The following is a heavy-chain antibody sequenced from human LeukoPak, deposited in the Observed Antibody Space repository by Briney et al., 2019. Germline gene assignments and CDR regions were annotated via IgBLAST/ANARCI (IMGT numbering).Heavy chain of an antibody. Sequence: TSETLSLTCAVYGVCFYGFFWRWLRQPPGKGLEWIGEINDTGGTNYNPSLKSRVTISLDTSRNQLSLKLSSVSAADTAVYYCARSGHRALNYWGQGTRVTVSA. J-gene: IGHJ4*02. CDR1: GVCFYGFF. CDR3: ARSGHRALNY. D-gene: IGHD3-10*01. V-gene: IGHV4-34*01. CDR2: INDTGGT.